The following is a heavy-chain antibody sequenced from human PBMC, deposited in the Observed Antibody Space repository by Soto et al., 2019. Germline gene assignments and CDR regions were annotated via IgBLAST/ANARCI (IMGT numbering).Heavy chain of an antibody. V-gene: IGHV3-23*01. Sequence: EVQLLESGGGLVQPGGSLRLSCAASGFTFSSYAMSWVRQAPGEGLEWVSTISGSGGDTFYADSVKGRFTISRDNSDNTLYLQMNSLRAEDTAVYYCAKAGGDYWGQGTLVTVSS. J-gene: IGHJ4*02. CDR2: ISGSGGDT. CDR3: AKAGGDY. CDR1: GFTFSSYA. D-gene: IGHD3-10*01.